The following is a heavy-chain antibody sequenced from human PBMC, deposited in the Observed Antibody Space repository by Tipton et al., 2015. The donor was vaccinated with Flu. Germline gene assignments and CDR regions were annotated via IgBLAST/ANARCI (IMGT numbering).Heavy chain of an antibody. J-gene: IGHJ4*02. D-gene: IGHD6-19*01. CDR2: IGSAGDT. Sequence: GSLRLSCAASGFTFSSYDMHWVRQVIGKGLEWVSAIGSAGDTYYLDSVKGRFTISRDNAKNLLYLQMNSLRAEDTAVYYCARDGSQGLPFLGVDHWGQGTLVTVSS. CDR1: GFTFSSYD. V-gene: IGHV3-13*01. CDR3: ARDGSQGLPFLGVDH.